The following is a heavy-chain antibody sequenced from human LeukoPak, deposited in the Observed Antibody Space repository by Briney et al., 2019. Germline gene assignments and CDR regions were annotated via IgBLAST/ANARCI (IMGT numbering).Heavy chain of an antibody. CDR2: SYISGST. CDR1: GGSISSYY. Sequence: SETLSLTCTVSGGSISSYYWSWLRQPDGEGVEWVGHSYISGSTKYSPSLTSRVTMSVDTSKNQFSLKLSSVTAADTAVYYCARVADYYDSSGYSPGAFDIWGQGTVVTVSS. CDR3: ARVADYYDSSGYSPGAFDI. J-gene: IGHJ3*02. D-gene: IGHD3-22*01. V-gene: IGHV4-4*07.